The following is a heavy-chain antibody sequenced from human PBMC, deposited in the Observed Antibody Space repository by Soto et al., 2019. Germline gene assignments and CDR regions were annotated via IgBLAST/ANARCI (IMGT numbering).Heavy chain of an antibody. CDR1: GGTFSSYA. V-gene: IGHV1-69*06. J-gene: IGHJ6*02. Sequence: GASVKVSCKASGGTFSSYAISWVRQAPGQGLEWMGGIIPIFGTANYAQKFQGRVTITADKSTSTAYMELSSLRSEDTAVYYCARHRGTTVTFYYYYGMDVWGQGTTVTVSS. CDR3: ARHRGTTVTFYYYYGMDV. D-gene: IGHD4-4*01. CDR2: IIPIFGTA.